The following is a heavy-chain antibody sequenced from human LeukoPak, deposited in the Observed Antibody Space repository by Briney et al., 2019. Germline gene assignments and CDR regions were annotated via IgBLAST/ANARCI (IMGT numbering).Heavy chain of an antibody. Sequence: PSETLSLTCAVYGGPFSGYYWSWIRQPPGKGLEWIGEINHSGSTNYNPSLKSRVTISVDTSKNQFSLKLSSVTAADTAVYYCARVPYGSARRPADYWGQGTQVTVSS. D-gene: IGHD6-25*01. J-gene: IGHJ4*02. CDR1: GGPFSGYY. CDR2: INHSGST. V-gene: IGHV4-34*01. CDR3: ARVPYGSARRPADY.